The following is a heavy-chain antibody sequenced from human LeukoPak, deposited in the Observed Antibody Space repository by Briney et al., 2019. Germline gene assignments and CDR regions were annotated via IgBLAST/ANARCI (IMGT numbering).Heavy chain of an antibody. CDR2: ISSSSSYI. Sequence: PGGSLRLSCAASGFTFSSYSMNWVRQAPGKGLEWVSSISSSSSYIYYADSVKGRFTISRDNAKNSLYLQMNSLRAEDTAAYYCARGYRGIAAPFAYWGQGTLVTVSS. CDR3: ARGYRGIAAPFAY. D-gene: IGHD6-6*01. V-gene: IGHV3-21*01. CDR1: GFTFSSYS. J-gene: IGHJ4*02.